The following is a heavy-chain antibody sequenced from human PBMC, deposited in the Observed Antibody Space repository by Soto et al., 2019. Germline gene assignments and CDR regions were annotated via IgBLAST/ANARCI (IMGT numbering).Heavy chain of an antibody. CDR2: ISSNGDST. CDR3: VKDRYIDY. Sequence: PGGSLRLSCSVSGFSLITYAMHWVRQAPAKGLEYVSSISSNGDSTYYADSVKGRFIISRDNSKNTLYLQMSSLRAEDTALYYCVKDRYIDYWGQGTLVTVSS. CDR1: GFSLITYA. V-gene: IGHV3-64D*06. J-gene: IGHJ4*02.